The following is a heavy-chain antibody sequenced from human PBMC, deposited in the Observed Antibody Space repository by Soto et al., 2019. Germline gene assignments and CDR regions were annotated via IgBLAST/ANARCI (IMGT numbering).Heavy chain of an antibody. Sequence: PGGSLRLSCVASGIPFGSRAMSWVRQAPGEGLEWVSTITDTGGDTKYADSVRGRFTMSRDNSKKTLYLQMNSLRVEDSSLYYCARGSTDSYPGRRIFDFWGRGTLVTVSS. D-gene: IGHD2-15*01. CDR3: ARGSTDSYPGRRIFDF. CDR2: ITDTGGDT. CDR1: GIPFGSRA. J-gene: IGHJ4*02. V-gene: IGHV3-23*01.